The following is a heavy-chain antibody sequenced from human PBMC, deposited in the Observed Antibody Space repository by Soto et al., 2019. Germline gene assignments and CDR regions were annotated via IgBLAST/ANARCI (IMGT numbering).Heavy chain of an antibody. D-gene: IGHD2-21*02. Sequence: SETLSLTCAVSGYSIRNGYYWGWIRQPPGKGLEWIGTIYHSGSTYYNPSLKSRVTIPVDASENHFSLKLSSVTAADTAVYYCARVGPYCGGDCYSPPPWGQGTLVTVSS. J-gene: IGHJ5*02. CDR1: GYSIRNGYY. CDR2: IYHSGST. V-gene: IGHV4-38-2*01. CDR3: ARVGPYCGGDCYSPPP.